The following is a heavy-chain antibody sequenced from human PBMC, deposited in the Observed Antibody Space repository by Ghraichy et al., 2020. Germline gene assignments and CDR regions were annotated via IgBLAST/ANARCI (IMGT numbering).Heavy chain of an antibody. J-gene: IGHJ3*01. V-gene: IGHV3-7*01. D-gene: IGHD1-1*01. CDR1: GFMFSSYW. CDR2: VKPDGGDK. CDR3: AKCRGTTWNDALDV. Sequence: GESLNISCAASGFMFSSYWVTWVRQAPGKGLEWVANVKPDGGDKNYVGSVKGRFTISRDNAKKSLYLQMNSLRAEDTAVYYCAKCRGTTWNDALDVWGQGTMVTVSS.